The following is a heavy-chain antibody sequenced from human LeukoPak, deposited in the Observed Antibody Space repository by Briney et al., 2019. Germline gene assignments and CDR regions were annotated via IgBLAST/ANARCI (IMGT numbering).Heavy chain of an antibody. V-gene: IGHV3-48*03. J-gene: IGHJ4*02. CDR1: GFTFTSYD. CDR3: ARGRPGFYFDY. CDR2: IGTRSSTI. D-gene: IGHD6-25*01. Sequence: GGSLRLSCAASGFTFTSYDMHWVRQAPGKGLEWVSYIGTRSSTIYYADSVKGRFTISRDNAKNSLYLQMNSLRAEDTAVYYCARGRPGFYFDYWGQGTLVTVSS.